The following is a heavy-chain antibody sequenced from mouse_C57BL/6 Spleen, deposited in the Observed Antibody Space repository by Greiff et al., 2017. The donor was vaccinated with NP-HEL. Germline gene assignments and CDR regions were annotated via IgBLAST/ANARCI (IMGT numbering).Heavy chain of an antibody. CDR3: ARYDYDGYFDY. D-gene: IGHD2-4*01. CDR2: IDPSDSET. Sequence: QVQLQQPGAELVRPGSSVKLSCKASGYTFTSYWMHWVKQRPIQGLEWIGNIDPSDSETHYNQKFKDKATLTVDKSSSTAYMQLSSLTSEDSAVYYCARYDYDGYFDYWGQGTTLTVSS. V-gene: IGHV1-52*01. J-gene: IGHJ2*01. CDR1: GYTFTSYW.